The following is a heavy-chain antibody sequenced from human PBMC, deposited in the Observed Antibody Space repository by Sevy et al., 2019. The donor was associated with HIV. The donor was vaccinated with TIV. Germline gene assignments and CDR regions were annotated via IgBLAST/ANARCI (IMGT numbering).Heavy chain of an antibody. D-gene: IGHD3-22*01. CDR3: ARDGRWITNLNYYDSSGYRRSDAFDI. V-gene: IGHV3-48*03. CDR2: ISSSGSTI. J-gene: IGHJ3*02. CDR1: GFTFSSYE. Sequence: GGSLRLSCAASGFTFSSYEMNWVRQAPGKGLEWVSYISSSGSTIYYADSVKGRFTIARDNAKNSLYLQMNSLRAEDTAVYYCARDGRWITNLNYYDSSGYRRSDAFDIWGQGTMVTVSS.